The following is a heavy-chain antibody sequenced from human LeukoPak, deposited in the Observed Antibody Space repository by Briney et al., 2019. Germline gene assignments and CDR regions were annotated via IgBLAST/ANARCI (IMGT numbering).Heavy chain of an antibody. CDR3: ARLTGGSGRSPRGYYYYYMDV. CDR1: GYSISSGYY. J-gene: IGHJ6*03. D-gene: IGHD3-10*01. CDR2: IYHSGST. Sequence: SETLSLTCTVSGYSISSGYYWGWIRQPPGEGLEWIGSIYHSGSTYYNPSLKSRVTISVDTSKNQFSLKLSSVTAADTAVYYCARLTGGSGRSPRGYYYYYMDVWGKGTTVTISS. V-gene: IGHV4-38-2*02.